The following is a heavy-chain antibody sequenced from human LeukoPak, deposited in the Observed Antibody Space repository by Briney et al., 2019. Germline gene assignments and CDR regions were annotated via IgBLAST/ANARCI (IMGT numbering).Heavy chain of an antibody. CDR3: ARDSVRRLGYCSSTSCYTFDY. V-gene: IGHV3-30-3*01. Sequence: GRSLRLSCAASGFTFSSYAMHWVRQAPGKGLEWVAVISYDGSNKYYADSVKGRFTISRDNSKNTLYLQMNSLRAEDTAVYYCARDSVRRLGYCSSTSCYTFDYWGQGTLVTVSS. D-gene: IGHD2-2*02. CDR1: GFTFSSYA. CDR2: ISYDGSNK. J-gene: IGHJ4*02.